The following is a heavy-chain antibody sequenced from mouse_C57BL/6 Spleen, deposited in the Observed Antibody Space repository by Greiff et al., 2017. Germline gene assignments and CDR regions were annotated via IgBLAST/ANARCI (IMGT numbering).Heavy chain of an antibody. CDR2: ISSGGSYT. J-gene: IGHJ3*01. Sequence: VQLMESGGDLVKPGGSLKLSCAASGFTFSSYGMSWVRQTPDKRLEWVATISSGGSYTYYPDSVKGRFTISRDNAKNTLYLQMSSLKSEDTAMYYSARDYYYEPYWGQGTLVTVSA. V-gene: IGHV5-6*01. CDR1: GFTFSSYG. CDR3: ARDYYYEPY. D-gene: IGHD1-1*01.